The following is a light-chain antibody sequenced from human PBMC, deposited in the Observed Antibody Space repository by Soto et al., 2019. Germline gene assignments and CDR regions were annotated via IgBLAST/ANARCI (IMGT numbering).Light chain of an antibody. Sequence: DIQMTQSPSSVSASIGDRVTITCRASQNIGTWLAWYQQKPGKAPKYLIYGASNLLSWVPSRFSGSGSGTDFTLTITNLQPEDFASYHCHQANPFPLTFGGGTRVDIK. CDR2: GAS. CDR3: HQANPFPLT. CDR1: QNIGTW. V-gene: IGKV1-12*01. J-gene: IGKJ4*01.